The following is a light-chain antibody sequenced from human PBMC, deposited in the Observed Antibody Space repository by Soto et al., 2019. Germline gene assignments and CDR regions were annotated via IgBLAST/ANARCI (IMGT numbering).Light chain of an antibody. CDR1: QSISKW. Sequence: DIQMTQSPSTLSASVGDRVTITCRASQSISKWSAWYQQKPGKAPKLLIYDASSVESGVPSRFSGGGSGTEFTLTVSSLQPDDFATYYCQHYNNYSPTFGQGTKVDIK. CDR2: DAS. V-gene: IGKV1-5*01. CDR3: QHYNNYSPT. J-gene: IGKJ1*01.